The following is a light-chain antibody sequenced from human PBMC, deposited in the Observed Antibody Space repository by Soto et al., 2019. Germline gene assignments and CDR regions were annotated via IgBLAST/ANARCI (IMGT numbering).Light chain of an antibody. J-gene: IGLJ1*01. CDR1: SSNVGGYNY. Sequence: QSVLTQPRSVSGSPGQSVTISCTGTSSNVGGYNYVSWYQQHPGKVPKLMIYDVSKRPSGVPDRFSGSKSGSTASLIISGLPADDEADYYCRSYAGSYSFVFGTGTKLTVL. V-gene: IGLV2-11*01. CDR2: DVS. CDR3: RSYAGSYSFV.